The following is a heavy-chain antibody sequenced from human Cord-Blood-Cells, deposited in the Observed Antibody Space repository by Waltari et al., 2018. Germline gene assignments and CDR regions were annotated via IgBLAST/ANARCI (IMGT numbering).Heavy chain of an antibody. CDR2: ISYDGSNK. CDR1: GFTFSSYA. Sequence: QVQLVESGGGVVQPGRSLRLCCAASGFTFSSYAMHWVRPAPGKGLEWVAVISYDGSNKYYADSVKGRFTISRDNSKNTLYLQMNSLRAEDTAVYYCASSRGPTGDYWYFDLWGRGTLVTVSS. J-gene: IGHJ2*01. V-gene: IGHV3-30*04. CDR3: ASSRGPTGDYWYFDL. D-gene: IGHD1-1*01.